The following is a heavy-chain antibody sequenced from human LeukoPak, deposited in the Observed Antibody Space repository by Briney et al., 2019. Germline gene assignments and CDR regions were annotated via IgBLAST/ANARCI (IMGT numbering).Heavy chain of an antibody. D-gene: IGHD3-10*02. V-gene: IGHV3-23*01. CDR3: AELGITMIGGV. CDR1: GFTFSTYA. J-gene: IGHJ6*04. CDR2: ISGSVGNT. Sequence: GGSLRLSCAASGFTFSTYAMNWVRQAPGKGLEWVSAISGSVGNTYYADSVKGRFTISRDNAKNSLYLQMNSLRAEDTAVYYCAELGITMIGGVWGKGTTVTISS.